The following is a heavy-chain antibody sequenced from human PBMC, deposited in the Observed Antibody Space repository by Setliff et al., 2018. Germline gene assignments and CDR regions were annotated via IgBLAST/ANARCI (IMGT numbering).Heavy chain of an antibody. V-gene: IGHV1-46*01. CDR3: ARAERGYFDWLSYPRNHYYYYYGMDV. J-gene: IGHJ6*02. Sequence: ASVKVSCKASGYTFTGYYIHWVRQAPGQGPEWMGIINPNGGSTRYAQKFQGRVTMTLDTSTSTVYMELSSLRSEDTAVYYCARAERGYFDWLSYPRNHYYYYYGMDVWGQGTTVTVSS. CDR2: INPNGGST. D-gene: IGHD3-9*01. CDR1: GYTFTGYY.